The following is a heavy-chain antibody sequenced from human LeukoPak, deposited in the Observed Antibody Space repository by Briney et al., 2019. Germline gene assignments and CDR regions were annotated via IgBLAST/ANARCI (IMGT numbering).Heavy chain of an antibody. V-gene: IGHV4-59*01. CDR2: IYYSGST. J-gene: IGHJ1*01. CDR1: GGSISSYY. Sequence: SETLSLTRTVSGGSISSYYWSWIRQPPGKGLEWIGYIYYSGSTNYNPSLKSRVTISVDTSKNQFSLKLSSVTAADTAVYYCARDGYSSGWNLEYFQHWGQGTLVTVSS. CDR3: ARDGYSSGWNLEYFQH. D-gene: IGHD6-19*01.